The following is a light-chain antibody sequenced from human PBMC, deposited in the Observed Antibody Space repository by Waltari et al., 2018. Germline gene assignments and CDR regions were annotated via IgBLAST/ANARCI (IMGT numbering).Light chain of an antibody. CDR3: GSYTSSTTLA. Sequence: QSALTQPASVSGSPGQSITISCTGTSSDVGGYDSVSGYQQHPGKAPKLILYDVSNRPLEVSHRFSGSKSGNTASLTISGLQADDEAEYYCGSYTSSTTLAFGTGTKVTVL. CDR2: DVS. J-gene: IGLJ1*01. CDR1: SSDVGGYDS. V-gene: IGLV2-14*03.